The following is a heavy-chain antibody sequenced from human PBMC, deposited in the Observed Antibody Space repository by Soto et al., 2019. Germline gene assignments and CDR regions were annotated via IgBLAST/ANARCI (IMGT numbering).Heavy chain of an antibody. CDR1: GGSISSGGYY. V-gene: IGHV4-31*03. CDR3: ARVIGGSYKGGYNWFDP. CDR2: IYYSGST. Sequence: QVQLQESGPGLVKPSQTLSLTCTLSGGSISSGGYYWSWIRQHPGKGLEWIGYIYYSGSTYYNPSLKSRVTISVDTSKNQFSLKLSSVTAADTAVYYCARVIGGSYKGGYNWFDPWGQGTLVTVSS. D-gene: IGHD1-26*01. J-gene: IGHJ5*02.